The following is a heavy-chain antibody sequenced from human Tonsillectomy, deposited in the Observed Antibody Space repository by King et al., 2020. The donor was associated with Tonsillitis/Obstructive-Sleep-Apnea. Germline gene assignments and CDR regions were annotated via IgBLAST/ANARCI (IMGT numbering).Heavy chain of an antibody. CDR2: INHSGRT. J-gene: IGHJ3*02. CDR3: ARRCSSTSCYHDAFDI. CDR1: GGSFSGYY. D-gene: IGHD2-2*01. V-gene: IGHV4-34*01. Sequence: VQLQQWGAGLLKPSETLSLTCAVYGGSFSGYYWSCIRQPPGKGLEWIGEINHSGRTNYNPSLKSRATISVDTSKNQFSLRLTSAIAADTAVYYCARRCSSTSCYHDAFDIWGQGTMVTVSS.